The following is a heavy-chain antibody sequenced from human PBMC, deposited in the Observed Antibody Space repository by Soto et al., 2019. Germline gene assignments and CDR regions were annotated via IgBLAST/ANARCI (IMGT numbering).Heavy chain of an antibody. D-gene: IGHD6-19*01. V-gene: IGHV1-69*13. J-gene: IGHJ4*02. CDR1: GGTFSSYA. Sequence: SVKVSCKASGGTFSSYAISWVRQAPGQGLEWMGGIIPIFGTANYAQKFQGRVTITADESTSTAYMELSSLRSEDTAVYYCARDGQLYSSGWWEYYFDYWGQGTLVSV. CDR3: ARDGQLYSSGWWEYYFDY. CDR2: IIPIFGTA.